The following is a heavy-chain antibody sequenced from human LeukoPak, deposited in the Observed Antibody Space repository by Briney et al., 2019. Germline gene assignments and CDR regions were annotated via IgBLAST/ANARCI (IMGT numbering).Heavy chain of an antibody. J-gene: IGHJ6*02. D-gene: IGHD3-10*01. V-gene: IGHV3-30*18. CDR2: ISYDGSNK. CDR3: AKDMDGMEV. CDR1: GFTFSSYG. Sequence: PGGSLRLSCAASGFTFSSYGMHWVRQAPGKGLEWVAVISYDGSNKYYADSVKGRFTISRDNSKNTLYLQMNSLRAEDTAVYYCAKDMDGMEVWGQGTTVTVSS.